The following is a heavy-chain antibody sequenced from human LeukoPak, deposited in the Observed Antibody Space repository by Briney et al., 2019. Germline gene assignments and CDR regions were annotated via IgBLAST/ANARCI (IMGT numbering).Heavy chain of an antibody. Sequence: SGGSLRFSCAASGFTFSSYWMSWVRQAPGRGLKWVANIKQDGSEKYYVDSVKGRFTISRDNAKNSLYLQMNSLRAEDTAVYYCARESAARDFDYWGQGTLVTVSS. D-gene: IGHD6-6*01. CDR2: IKQDGSEK. J-gene: IGHJ4*02. CDR1: GFTFSSYW. V-gene: IGHV3-7*01. CDR3: ARESAARDFDY.